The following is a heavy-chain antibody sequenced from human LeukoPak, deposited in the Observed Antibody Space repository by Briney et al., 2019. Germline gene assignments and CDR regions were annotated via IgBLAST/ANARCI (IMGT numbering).Heavy chain of an antibody. CDR2: IIPISGTA. Sequence: SVKVSCKASGGTFSSYAISWVRQAPGQGLEWMGGIIPISGTANYAQKFQGRVTITADKSTRTAYMELSSLRSEDTAVYYCARSDFSSWYYFDYWGQGTLVTVSS. CDR1: GGTFSSYA. V-gene: IGHV1-69*06. CDR3: ARSDFSSWYYFDY. J-gene: IGHJ4*02. D-gene: IGHD6-13*01.